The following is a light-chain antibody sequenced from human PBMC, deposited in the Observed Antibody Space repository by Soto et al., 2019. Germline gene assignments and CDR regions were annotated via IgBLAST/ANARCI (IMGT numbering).Light chain of an antibody. J-gene: IGLJ1*01. Sequence: QSVRAQPPSASGSPGQSVTISCTGTSSDVGAYKFVSWYRQNPGKAPKLIIYDVTKRPTGVPDRFSGSKSGNTASLTVSGLQAEDEADYYCSSYAGNNNYVFGSGTKVTVL. CDR1: SSDVGAYKF. CDR3: SSYAGNNNYV. CDR2: DVT. V-gene: IGLV2-8*01.